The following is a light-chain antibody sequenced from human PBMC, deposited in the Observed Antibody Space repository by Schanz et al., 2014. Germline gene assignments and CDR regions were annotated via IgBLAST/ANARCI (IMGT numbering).Light chain of an antibody. V-gene: IGLV2-8*01. Sequence: QSALTQPPFASGSPGQSVTISCTGTSSDVGGYNYVSWYQQHPGKAPKLMIYGINKRPSGVYTRFSGSKSGNTASLAISGLQAEDEADYYCCSYAGRPWVFGGGTKLTVL. CDR1: SSDVGGYNY. CDR2: GIN. CDR3: CSYAGRPWV. J-gene: IGLJ3*02.